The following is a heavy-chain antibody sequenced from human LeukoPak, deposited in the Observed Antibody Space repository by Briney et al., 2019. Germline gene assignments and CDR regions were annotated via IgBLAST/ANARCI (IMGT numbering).Heavy chain of an antibody. D-gene: IGHD6-13*01. Sequence: GGSLRLSCAASGFTFSTYGMHWVRQAPGKGLEYVSGIGPDGGTTYYAKSVKGRFTISRDNSKSMVYLQMGTLTADDMAVYYCARGAQLTDYWGQGTLVTVSS. CDR1: GFTFSTYG. V-gene: IGHV3-64*01. J-gene: IGHJ4*02. CDR2: IGPDGGTT. CDR3: ARGAQLTDY.